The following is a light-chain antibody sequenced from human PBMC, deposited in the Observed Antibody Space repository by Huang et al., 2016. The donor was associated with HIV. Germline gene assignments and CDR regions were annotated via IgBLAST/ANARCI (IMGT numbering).Light chain of an antibody. V-gene: IGKV3-20*01. CDR2: GAS. Sequence: EIVLTQSPGTLSLSPGERATLSCRASQSVSSSDLAWYQQKPGQAPRLLIYGASSRATGIPDRFRGSGSGTDFTLTISRLEPEDFAVYYCQQYGSSPPRFTFGPGTKVDIK. J-gene: IGKJ3*01. CDR1: QSVSSSD. CDR3: QQYGSSPPRFT.